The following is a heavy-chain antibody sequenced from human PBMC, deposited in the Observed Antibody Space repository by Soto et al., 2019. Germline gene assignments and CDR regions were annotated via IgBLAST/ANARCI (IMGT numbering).Heavy chain of an antibody. CDR2: IYSRGSI. CDR1: GESVSSHTYY. V-gene: IGHV4-61*01. CDR3: ARVDLALSENFDR. Sequence: SETLSLTCVVSGESVSSHTYYWSWIRQPPGKGLEWIGYIYSRGSISYSASLKSRVTISPDTSKNQFSLMLKSVTAADTATYFCARVDLALSENFDRWGRGTLVTVSS. J-gene: IGHJ2*01.